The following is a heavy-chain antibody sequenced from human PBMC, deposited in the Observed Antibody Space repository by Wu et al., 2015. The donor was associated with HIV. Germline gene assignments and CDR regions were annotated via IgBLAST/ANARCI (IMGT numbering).Heavy chain of an antibody. CDR3: ARRPVGWSITMRVVGLSWHYYYYGMDV. CDR2: ISAYNGNT. J-gene: IGHJ6*02. Sequence: QVQLVQSGAEVKKPGASVKVSCKASGYTFTSYGISWVRQAPGQGLEWMGWISAYNGNTNYAQKLQGRVTMTTDTSTSTAYMELRSLRSDDTAVYYCARRPVGWSITMRVVGLSWHYYYYGMDVVGTKGPRSTVS. V-gene: IGHV1-18*01. CDR1: GYTFTSYG. D-gene: IGHD3-22*01.